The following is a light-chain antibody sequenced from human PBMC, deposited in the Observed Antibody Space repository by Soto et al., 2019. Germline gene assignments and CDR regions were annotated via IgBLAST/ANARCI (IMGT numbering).Light chain of an antibody. V-gene: IGKV1-5*03. CDR2: QTS. CDR1: QNVRIY. J-gene: IGKJ3*01. CDR3: QQYYIYPPA. Sequence: DIQMTQSPSTLSASVGDRVTITCRASQNVRIYLAWYQQKPGKAPKLLIYQTSSLQSGVPSRFSGSGSETEFTLAISSPQPEDFATYYCQQYYIYPPAFGLGTKVEIK.